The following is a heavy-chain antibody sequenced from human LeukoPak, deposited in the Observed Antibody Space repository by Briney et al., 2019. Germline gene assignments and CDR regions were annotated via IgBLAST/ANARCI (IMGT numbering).Heavy chain of an antibody. J-gene: IGHJ4*02. CDR1: GFTFSSYW. Sequence: GGSLRLSCAASGFTFSSYWMHWDRQVPGKGLVWVSRIREDGTITNYEDSVKGRFTIFRDNARNTLYLQMHSLRAEDTAIYYCARNFVGTSTSDFDSWGQGTQVTVSS. CDR2: IREDGTIT. V-gene: IGHV3-74*01. D-gene: IGHD1-26*01. CDR3: ARNFVGTSTSDFDS.